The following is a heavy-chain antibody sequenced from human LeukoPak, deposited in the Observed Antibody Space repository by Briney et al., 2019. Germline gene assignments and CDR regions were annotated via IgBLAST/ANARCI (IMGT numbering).Heavy chain of an antibody. CDR3: VRRINNWFDP. CDR2: IFPGDSDT. V-gene: IGHV5-51*01. J-gene: IGHJ5*02. CDR1: GYRFTTSW. Sequence: GESLKISCKGSGYRFTTSWIAWVRQMPGKGLELMGIIFPGDSDTRYSPSFQGQVTISADKSISTAYLQWSSLQASDTAFYYCVRRINNWFDPWGQGTLVTVSS.